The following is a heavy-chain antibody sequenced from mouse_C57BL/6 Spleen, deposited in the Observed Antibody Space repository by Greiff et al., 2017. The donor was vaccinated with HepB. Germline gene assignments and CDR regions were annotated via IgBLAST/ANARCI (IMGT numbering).Heavy chain of an antibody. CDR3: AAGYKGYWYFDV. Sequence: DVKLVESGGGLVQPGESLKLSCESNEYEFPSHDMSWVRKTPEKRLELVAAINSDGGSTYYPDTMERRFIISRDNTKKTLYLQMSSLRSEDTALYYCAAGYKGYWYFDVWGTGTTVTVSS. D-gene: IGHD1-3*01. V-gene: IGHV5-2*01. CDR2: INSDGGST. CDR1: EYEFPSHD. J-gene: IGHJ1*03.